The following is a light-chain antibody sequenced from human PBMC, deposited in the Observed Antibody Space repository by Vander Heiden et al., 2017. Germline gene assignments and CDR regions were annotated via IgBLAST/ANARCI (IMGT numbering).Light chain of an antibody. CDR2: GNS. V-gene: IGLV1-40*01. CDR1: SSNIGAGYD. CDR3: QSYDSSLSGWV. Sequence: QSVLTPPPSVSGAPGQRVTISCPGSSSNIGAGYDVHWYQQLPGTAPKLLIYGNSNRPSGVPDRFSGSKSGTSASLAITGLQAEDEADYYCQSYDSSLSGWVFGGGTKLTVL. J-gene: IGLJ3*02.